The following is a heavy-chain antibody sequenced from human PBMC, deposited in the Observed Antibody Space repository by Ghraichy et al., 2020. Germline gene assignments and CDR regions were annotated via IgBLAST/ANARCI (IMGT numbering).Heavy chain of an antibody. Sequence: ASVKVSCKASGYTFTGYYMHWVRQAPGQGLEWMGWINPNSGDTNYAQKFQGRVTMTRDTSISTAYMELSRLRSDDTAVYYCAMQWLDFKTYYGMDVWGQGTTVTVSS. CDR1: GYTFTGYY. J-gene: IGHJ6*02. CDR3: AMQWLDFKTYYGMDV. CDR2: INPNSGDT. V-gene: IGHV1-2*02. D-gene: IGHD6-19*01.